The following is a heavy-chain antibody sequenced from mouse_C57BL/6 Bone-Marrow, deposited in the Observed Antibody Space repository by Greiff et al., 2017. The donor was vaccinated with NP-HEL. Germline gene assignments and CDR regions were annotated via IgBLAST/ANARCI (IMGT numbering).Heavy chain of an antibody. D-gene: IGHD2-3*01. CDR1: GFNIKDDY. CDR3: TPDGSTLFAY. CDR2: IDPENGDT. Sequence: VQLKQSGAELVRPGASVKLSCTASGFNIKDDYMHWVKQRPEQGLEWIGWIDPENGDTESSSKFQGKATITADTSSNTAYLQLSSLTSEDTAVYYCTPDGSTLFAYWGQGTLVTVSA. J-gene: IGHJ3*01. V-gene: IGHV14-4*01.